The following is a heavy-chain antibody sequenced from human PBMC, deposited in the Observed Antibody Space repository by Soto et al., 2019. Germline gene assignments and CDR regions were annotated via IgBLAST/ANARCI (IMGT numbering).Heavy chain of an antibody. V-gene: IGHV1-69*01. J-gene: IGHJ6*02. Sequence: QVQLVQSGAEVKKPGSSVKVSCKSSGGTFSSHSINWVRQAPGQGLEWMGGIIPIFGPANFAKKFQGRVTITADESTTTAYMELSSLTSEDTAVYYCATGSFTSSGGRVGQGCNAMDVWGQGATVTVSS. CDR3: ATGSFTSSGGRVGQGCNAMDV. D-gene: IGHD2-2*01. CDR1: GGTFSSHS. CDR2: IIPIFGPA.